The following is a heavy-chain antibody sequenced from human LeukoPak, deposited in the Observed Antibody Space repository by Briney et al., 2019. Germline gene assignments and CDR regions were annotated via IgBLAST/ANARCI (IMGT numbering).Heavy chain of an antibody. D-gene: IGHD1-26*01. V-gene: IGHV3-7*01. CDR3: ARDQTGSLDY. Sequence: GGSLRLSCAVSGFTFRNNWMAWVRQTPGKGLEWVANINQDGSTKHYVDSVKGRFTISRDNAKNSLYLQMNSLRAEDTAIYYCARDQTGSLDYWGQGTLVTVSS. CDR2: INQDGSTK. CDR1: GFTFRNNW. J-gene: IGHJ4*02.